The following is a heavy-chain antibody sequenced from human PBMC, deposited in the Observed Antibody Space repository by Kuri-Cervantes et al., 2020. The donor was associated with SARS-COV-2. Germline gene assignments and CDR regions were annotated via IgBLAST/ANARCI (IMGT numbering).Heavy chain of an antibody. CDR2: ISAYNGNT. CDR3: ARDIAAADNYFYFDYMDV. V-gene: IGHV1-18*01. J-gene: IGHJ6*03. Sequence: ASVKVSCKASGYTFTSYSISWVRQAPGQGLEWMGWISAYNGNTNYAQKLQGRVTMTTDTSTSTAYMDLRSLRSDDTAVYYCARDIAAADNYFYFDYMDVWGKGTTVTVSS. D-gene: IGHD6-13*01. CDR1: GYTFTSYS.